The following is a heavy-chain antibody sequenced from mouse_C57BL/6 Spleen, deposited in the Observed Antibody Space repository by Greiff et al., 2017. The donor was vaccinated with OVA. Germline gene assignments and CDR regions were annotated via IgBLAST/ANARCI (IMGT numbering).Heavy chain of an antibody. J-gene: IGHJ4*01. V-gene: IGHV1-69*01. D-gene: IGHD1-1*01. CDR1: GYTFTSYW. CDR2: IDPSDSYT. Sequence: VQLQQPGAELVMPGASVKLSCKASGYTFTSYWMHWVKQRPGQGLEWIGEIDPSDSYTNYNQKFKGKSTLTVDKSSSTAYMQLSSLTSEDSAVYYCARRGIYYYGRSYWAMDYWGQGTSVTVSS. CDR3: ARRGIYYYGRSYWAMDY.